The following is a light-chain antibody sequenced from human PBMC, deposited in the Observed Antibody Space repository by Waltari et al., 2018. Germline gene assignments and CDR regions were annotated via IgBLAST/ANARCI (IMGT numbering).Light chain of an antibody. CDR2: DDN. Sequence: QSALTQPASVSGSPGQSITISCTGTSSDVGNYNLVSWYQQYPGKAPKVMIYDDNRRPSGVSYRFSGSKSGNTASLTISGVQAEDEADYYCCSDAGSYTWVFGGGTKLTVL. CDR1: SSDVGNYNL. CDR3: CSDAGSYTWV. J-gene: IGLJ3*02. V-gene: IGLV2-23*01.